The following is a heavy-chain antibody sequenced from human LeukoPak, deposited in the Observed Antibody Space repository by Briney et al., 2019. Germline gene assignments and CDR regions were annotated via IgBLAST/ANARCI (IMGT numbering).Heavy chain of an antibody. V-gene: IGHV4-59*01. CDR3: AREGRYSYGYYYFDY. CDR2: IYYGGST. J-gene: IGHJ4*02. Sequence: SDTLSLTCTLSGGSISSYYWSWIRQPPGKGLEWSGYIYYGGSTNYNPSLKSRVTISVDKSKNQFSLKLSSVTAADTAVYYCAREGRYSYGYYYFDYWGQGTLVTVSS. D-gene: IGHD5-18*01. CDR1: GGSISSYY.